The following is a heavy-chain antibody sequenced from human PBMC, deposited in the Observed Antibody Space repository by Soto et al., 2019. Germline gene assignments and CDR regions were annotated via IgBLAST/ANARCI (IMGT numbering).Heavy chain of an antibody. J-gene: IGHJ3*02. D-gene: IGHD3-16*01. CDR1: GFTFSSSV. CDR3: ARGLIKLAGGAFDI. CDR2: ISSDESNE. Sequence: QPGGSLRLSCAASGFTFSSSVVHWVRQAPGKGLEWVAVISSDESNEDYADSVKGRFSISRDNSKNTLYLQMSSLRADDTAVYYCARGLIKLAGGAFDIWGQGTMLTVSS. V-gene: IGHV3-33*01.